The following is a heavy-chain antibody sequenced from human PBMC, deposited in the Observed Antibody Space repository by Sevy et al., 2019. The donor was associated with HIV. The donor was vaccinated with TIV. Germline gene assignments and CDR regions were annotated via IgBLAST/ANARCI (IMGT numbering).Heavy chain of an antibody. CDR1: GGSISSGDYY. V-gene: IGHV4-30-4*01. CDR2: IYYSGST. J-gene: IGHJ6*02. CDR3: ATQSAEGYGMGV. Sequence: SETLSLTCTVSGGSISSGDYYWTWTRQPPGKGLEWIGYIYYSGSTYYNPSLKSRLTISVDTSKNQFSLRLSSVTAADTAVYYCATQSAEGYGMGVWGQGTTVTVSS.